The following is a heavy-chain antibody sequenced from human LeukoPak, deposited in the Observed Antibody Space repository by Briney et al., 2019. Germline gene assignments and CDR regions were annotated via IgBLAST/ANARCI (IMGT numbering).Heavy chain of an antibody. CDR3: ARGDWGSPDYYYMDV. D-gene: IGHD7-27*01. J-gene: IGHJ6*03. Sequence: SVKVSCKASGGTFSSYAISWVRQAPGQGLEWMGGIIPIFGTANYAQKFQGRVTITADESTSTAYMELSSLRSEDTAVYYCARGDWGSPDYYYMDVWGKGTTVTISS. CDR1: GGTFSSYA. V-gene: IGHV1-69*13. CDR2: IIPIFGTA.